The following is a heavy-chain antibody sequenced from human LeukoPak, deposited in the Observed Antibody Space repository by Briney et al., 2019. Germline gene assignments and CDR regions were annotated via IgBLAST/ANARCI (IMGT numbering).Heavy chain of an antibody. CDR2: MYYTGST. CDR3: ARETPSSSWSHFDY. V-gene: IGHV4-59*01. J-gene: IGHJ4*02. Sequence: PSETLSLTCTVSGGSINSYYLSWIRQPPGKGLEWIGYMYYTGSTNYNPSLKSRVTISVDTSKNQFSLKLSSVTAADTAVYYCARETPSSSWSHFDYWGQGTPVTVSS. D-gene: IGHD6-13*01. CDR1: GGSINSYY.